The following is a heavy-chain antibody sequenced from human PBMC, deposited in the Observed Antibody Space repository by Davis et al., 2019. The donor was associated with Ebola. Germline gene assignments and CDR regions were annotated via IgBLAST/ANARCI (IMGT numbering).Heavy chain of an antibody. Sequence: PGGSLRLSCAASGFTFSGSSMNWVRRAPGKGLEWVAHIKEDGSVKDYVDSVKGRFTISRDNAKKSVYLQMNSLRVEDTAVYYCVRDGWGSLFDYWGQGTLVTVSS. J-gene: IGHJ4*02. D-gene: IGHD7-27*01. CDR2: IKEDGSVK. CDR1: GFTFSGSS. V-gene: IGHV3-7*03. CDR3: VRDGWGSLFDY.